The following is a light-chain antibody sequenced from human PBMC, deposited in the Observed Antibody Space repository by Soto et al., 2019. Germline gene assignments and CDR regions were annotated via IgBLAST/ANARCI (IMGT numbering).Light chain of an antibody. J-gene: IGKJ5*01. CDR1: QSGSSN. V-gene: IGKV3-11*01. CDR2: DAS. CDR3: QQRYNWPPIT. Sequence: EIVLTQSPATLSLSPGDRATLSCRTSQSGSSNLAWYQQKPGQAPRLLIYDASNRATGVPARFSGSGSGADFTLTISSLEPEDFAVYYCQQRYNWPPITVGQGTRLEIK.